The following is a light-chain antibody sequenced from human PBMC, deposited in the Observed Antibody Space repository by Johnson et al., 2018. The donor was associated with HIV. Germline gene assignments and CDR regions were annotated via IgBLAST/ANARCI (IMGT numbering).Light chain of an antibody. V-gene: IGLV1-51*02. CDR3: GTWDSSLSAHYL. CDR2: EKN. CDR1: SSNIGNNY. Sequence: QSVLTQPPSVSAAPGQKVTISCSGSSSNIGNNYVSWYQQLPGTAPKLLIYEKNKRPSGIPDRFSASKSGTSATLDITGLQTGDEADYYCGTWDSSLSAHYLFGTGTKVTVL. J-gene: IGLJ1*01.